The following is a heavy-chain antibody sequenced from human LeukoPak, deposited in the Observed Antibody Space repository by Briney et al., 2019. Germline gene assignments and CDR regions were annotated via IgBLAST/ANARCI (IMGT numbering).Heavy chain of an antibody. CDR1: GGSISSSSYY. CDR2: IYYSGST. V-gene: IGHV4-39*01. Sequence: SETLSLTCTVSGGSISSSSYYWGWIRQPPGKGLEWIGSIYYSGSTYYNPSLKSRVTISVDTSKNQFSLKLSSVTAADTAVYYCARLPPTVEKGAAGFAFDIWGQGTMVTVSS. D-gene: IGHD6-13*01. CDR3: ARLPPTVEKGAAGFAFDI. J-gene: IGHJ3*02.